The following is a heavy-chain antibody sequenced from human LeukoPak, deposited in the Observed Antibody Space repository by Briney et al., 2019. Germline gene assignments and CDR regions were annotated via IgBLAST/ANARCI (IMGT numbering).Heavy chain of an antibody. CDR3: ASMGGGYSSSQFDAFDI. V-gene: IGHV1-69*04. CDR2: IIPILGIA. Sequence: ASVKVSCKASGGTFSSYAISWVRQAPGQGLEWMGRIIPILGIANYAQKFQGRVTITTDESTSTAYMELSSLRSEDTAVYYCASMGGGYSSSQFDAFDIWGQGTMVTVSS. J-gene: IGHJ3*02. D-gene: IGHD6-6*01. CDR1: GGTFSSYA.